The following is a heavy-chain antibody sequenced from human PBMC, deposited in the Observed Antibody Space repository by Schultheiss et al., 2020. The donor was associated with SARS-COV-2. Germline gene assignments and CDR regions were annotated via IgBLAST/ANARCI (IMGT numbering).Heavy chain of an antibody. Sequence: GGSLRLSCAASGFTFSSYAMHWVRQAPGKGLEWVAVISYDGSNKYYADSVKGRFTISRDNSKNTLYLQMNSLRAEDTAVYYCAKDLATTVTPGDYWGQGTMVTVSS. V-gene: IGHV3-30*04. D-gene: IGHD4-17*01. CDR3: AKDLATTVTPGDY. J-gene: IGHJ4*02. CDR2: ISYDGSNK. CDR1: GFTFSSYA.